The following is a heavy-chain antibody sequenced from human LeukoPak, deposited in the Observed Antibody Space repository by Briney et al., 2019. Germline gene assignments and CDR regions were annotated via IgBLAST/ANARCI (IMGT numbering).Heavy chain of an antibody. J-gene: IGHJ2*01. D-gene: IGHD6-6*01. CDR2: IYYSGST. V-gene: IGHV4-59*01. CDR1: GGSISSYY. CDR3: ASIAARRYWYFDL. Sequence: SETLSLTCTVSGGSISSYYWSWIRQPPGKGLEWIGYIYYSGSTNYNPSLQSRVTISVDTSKNQFSLKLSSVTAADTAVYYCASIAARRYWYFDLWGRGTLVTVSS.